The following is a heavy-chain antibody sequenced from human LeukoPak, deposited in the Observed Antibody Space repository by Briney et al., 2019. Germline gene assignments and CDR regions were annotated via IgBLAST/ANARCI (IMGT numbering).Heavy chain of an antibody. V-gene: IGHV3-7*01. J-gene: IGHJ5*02. CDR2: VNEDGSEQ. Sequence: PGGSLRLSCEASGYTFTHNWMTWFRQAPGKGLEWVANVNEDGSEQNYLDSVKGRFTISRDNAKNPVYLQMNNLRVEETAVYYCARGRGWIDPWGQGTLVTVSS. D-gene: IGHD5-24*01. CDR1: GYTFTHNW. CDR3: ARGRGWIDP.